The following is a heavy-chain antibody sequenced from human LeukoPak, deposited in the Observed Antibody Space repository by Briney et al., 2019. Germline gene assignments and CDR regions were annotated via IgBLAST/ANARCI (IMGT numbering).Heavy chain of an antibody. CDR2: IRNKGNNYAT. D-gene: IGHD1-26*01. CDR3: TRINPTSGSYYDALDI. Sequence: GGSLRLSCAASGFSFSISAILWVRQAPGKGLEWVGRIRNKGNNYATTYAASVSGRFNIARGDEKNTAYLQMNGLKTEDTALYYCTRINPTSGSYYDALDIWGQGTMVTVSS. J-gene: IGHJ3*02. V-gene: IGHV3-73*01. CDR1: GFSFSISA.